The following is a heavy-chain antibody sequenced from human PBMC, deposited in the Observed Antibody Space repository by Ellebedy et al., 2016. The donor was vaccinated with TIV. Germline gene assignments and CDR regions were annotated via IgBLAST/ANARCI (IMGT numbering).Heavy chain of an antibody. D-gene: IGHD3-22*01. CDR2: IYYSGST. CDR3: ARGTDTSGYYSRFDF. Sequence: SETLSLXCTVSGGYLRSHYWSWIRQPPGKGLEWIGYIYYSGSTNYNPSLKSRVTMSVDTSKNQFSLKVSSVTAADTAVYYCARGTDTSGYYSRFDFWGQGILVTVSS. CDR1: GGYLRSHY. V-gene: IGHV4-59*11. J-gene: IGHJ4*02.